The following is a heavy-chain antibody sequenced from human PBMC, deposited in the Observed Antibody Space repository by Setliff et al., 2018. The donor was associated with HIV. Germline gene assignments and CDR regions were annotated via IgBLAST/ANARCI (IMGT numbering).Heavy chain of an antibody. CDR3: ARESSYLGAFDI. V-gene: IGHV1-69*16. D-gene: IGHD1-26*01. J-gene: IGHJ6*04. Sequence: SVKVSCKTSGGTFSRYTITWVRQAPGQGLEWMGGIIPVVGVADYAQKFQGRVTITTDESTSTAYMEVNSLRSEDTAIYYCARESSYLGAFDIWGKGTTVTVSS. CDR2: IIPVVGVA. CDR1: GGTFSRYT.